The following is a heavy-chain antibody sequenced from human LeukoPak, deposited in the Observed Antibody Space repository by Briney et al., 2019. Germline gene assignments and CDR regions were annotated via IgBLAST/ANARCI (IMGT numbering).Heavy chain of an antibody. CDR2: IGTAGDT. CDR3: ALITMIAGEAFDI. J-gene: IGHJ3*02. D-gene: IGHD3-22*01. CDR1: GFTFSSYD. Sequence: PGGSLRLSCAASGFTFSSYDMHWVRHATGKGLEWVSAIGTAGDTYYPGSVKGRFTISRDNSKNTLYLQMNSLRAEDTAVYYCALITMIAGEAFDIWGQGTMVTVSS. V-gene: IGHV3-13*01.